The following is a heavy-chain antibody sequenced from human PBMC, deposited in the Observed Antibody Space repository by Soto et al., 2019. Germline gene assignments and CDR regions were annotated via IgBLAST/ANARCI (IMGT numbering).Heavy chain of an antibody. J-gene: IGHJ6*03. CDR2: INDSGNI. Sequence: QVQLQQWGAGLLKPSETLSLTCAVYGGSFSGYQWSWIRQTPGKGLEWIGEINDSGNINYNPSLKSRVTTGRDTPQKQTSLKRSSVTAADTAGDCSARGLRRGAGEATRRGGYYADRDGWGKGTTVTVSS. CDR1: GGSFSGYQ. CDR3: ARGLRRGAGEATRRGGYYADRDG. V-gene: IGHV4-34*01. D-gene: IGHD3-10*01.